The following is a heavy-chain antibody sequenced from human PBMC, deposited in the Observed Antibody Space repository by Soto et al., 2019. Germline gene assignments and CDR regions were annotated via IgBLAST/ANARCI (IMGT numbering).Heavy chain of an antibody. Sequence: QVQLVQSGAEVKKPGSSVKVSCKASGGTFSSYAISWVRQAPGQGLEWMGGIIPIFGTASYAQKFQGRVTXGXHXXMSRADTEMSSLRSDGKVVYYGARLCGYSYCHTEYWGRGALITVSS. V-gene: IGHV1-69*05. D-gene: IGHD5-18*01. CDR3: ARLCGYSYCHTEY. CDR1: GGTFSSYA. J-gene: IGHJ4*02. CDR2: IIPIFGTA.